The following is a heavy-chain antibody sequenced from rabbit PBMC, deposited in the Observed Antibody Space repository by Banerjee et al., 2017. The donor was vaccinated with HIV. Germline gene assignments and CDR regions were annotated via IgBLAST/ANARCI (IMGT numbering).Heavy chain of an antibody. V-gene: IGHV1S45*01. Sequence: QEQLKESGGGLVQPGGSLKLSCKASGFDFNNYYMNWVRQAPGKGLEWIGYIDTGDGSTYYASRAKGRFTISKTSSTTVTLQMTSLTAADTATYFCARDPAGREDFNLWGPGTLVTVS. CDR3: ARDPAGREDFNL. CDR2: IDTGDGST. CDR1: GFDFNNYYM. D-gene: IGHD4-2*01. J-gene: IGHJ4*01.